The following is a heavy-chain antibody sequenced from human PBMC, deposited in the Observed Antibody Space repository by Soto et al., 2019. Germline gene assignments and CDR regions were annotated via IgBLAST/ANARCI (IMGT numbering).Heavy chain of an antibody. J-gene: IGHJ6*02. CDR2: ISSSADGT. CDR3: AGGATFWSWRMDV. Sequence: PGGSLRLSCAASGFTFSSYAMTWVRQAPGKGLEWVSIISSSADGTYYADSVKGRFTISRDNSRNTLILQMHSLRADDTAVYYGAGGATFWSWRMDVWGQGTSVTVSS. D-gene: IGHD3-3*01. CDR1: GFTFSSYA. V-gene: IGHV3-23*01.